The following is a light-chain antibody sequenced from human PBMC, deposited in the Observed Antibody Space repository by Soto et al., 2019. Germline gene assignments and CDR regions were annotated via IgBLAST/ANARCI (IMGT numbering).Light chain of an antibody. J-gene: IGLJ3*02. CDR2: DVS. CDR3: CSYGGSYTWV. CDR1: SGDVGGYNF. V-gene: IGLV2-11*01. Sequence: QSALTQARSVSGSPGQSVTISCTGTSGDVGGYNFVSWYQQHPGNALKLMIFDVSQRPSGVPDRFSGSKSGNTASLTISGLQAEDEADYYCCSYGGSYTWVFGGGTKLTVL.